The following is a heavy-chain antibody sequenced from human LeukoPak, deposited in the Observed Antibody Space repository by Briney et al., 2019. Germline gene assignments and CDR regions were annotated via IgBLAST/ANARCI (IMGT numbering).Heavy chain of an antibody. D-gene: IGHD3-10*01. J-gene: IGHJ6*03. CDR3: ARSGYYYYMDV. CDR1: GFTVSSNY. CDR2: IYSGGST. V-gene: IGHV3-53*01. Sequence: PGGSLRLSCAASGFTVSSNYMSWVRQAPGRGLEWVSVIYSGGSTYYADSVKGRFTISRDNSKNTLYLQMNSLRAEDTAVYYCARSGYYYYMDVWGKGTTVTVSS.